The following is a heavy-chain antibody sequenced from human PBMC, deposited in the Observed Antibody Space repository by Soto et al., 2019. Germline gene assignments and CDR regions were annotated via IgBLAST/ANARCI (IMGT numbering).Heavy chain of an antibody. D-gene: IGHD5-12*01. J-gene: IGHJ4*02. CDR3: ALVEMAY. CDR1: GFTFSSYG. Sequence: QVQLVESGGGVVQPGRSLRLSCAASGFTFSSYGMHWVRQAPGKGLEWVAVISYDGSNKYYADSVKGRFTISRDNSKNTLYLQMNSLRAEDTAVYYCALVEMAYWGQGTLVTVS. V-gene: IGHV3-30*03. CDR2: ISYDGSNK.